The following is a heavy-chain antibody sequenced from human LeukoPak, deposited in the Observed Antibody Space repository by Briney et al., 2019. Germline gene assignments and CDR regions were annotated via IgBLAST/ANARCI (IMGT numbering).Heavy chain of an antibody. CDR1: GFTFSSYA. J-gene: IGHJ3*02. V-gene: IGHV3-30*04. CDR2: ISYDGSNK. Sequence: PGGSLRLSCAASGFTFSSYAMHWVRQAPGKGLEWVAAISYDGSNKYYADSVKGRFTISRDNSKNTLYLQMNSLRAEDTAVYYCARAQVHYYDSSGRDAFDIWGQGTMVTVSS. D-gene: IGHD3-22*01. CDR3: ARAQVHYYDSSGRDAFDI.